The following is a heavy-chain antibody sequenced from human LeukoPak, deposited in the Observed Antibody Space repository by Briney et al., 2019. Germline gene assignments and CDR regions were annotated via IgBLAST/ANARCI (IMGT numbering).Heavy chain of an antibody. D-gene: IGHD3-3*01. CDR1: GGSFSGYY. V-gene: IGHV4-34*01. CDR3: ARVGVKLRFLEWYPHYYFDY. CDR2: INHSGST. J-gene: IGHJ4*02. Sequence: SQTLSLTCAVYGGSFSGYYWSWIRQPPGKGLEWIGEINHSGSTNYNPSLKSRVTISVGTSKNQFSLKLSSVTAADTAVYYCARVGVKLRFLEWYPHYYFDYWGQGTLVTVSS.